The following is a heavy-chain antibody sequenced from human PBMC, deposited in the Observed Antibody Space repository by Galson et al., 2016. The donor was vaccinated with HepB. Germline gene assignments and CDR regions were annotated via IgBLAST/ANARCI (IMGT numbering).Heavy chain of an antibody. J-gene: IGHJ4*02. CDR2: IYHTGST. D-gene: IGHD3-10*01. Sequence: TLSLTCGVSGGSISSGGYSWSWIRQPPGKGLEWIGYIYHTGSTYYNPSLKSRVTISVDRSKNQFSLNLSSVTAADTAVYSCARGKGRGGFDYWGQGTLVTVSS. CDR3: ARGKGRGGFDY. CDR1: GGSISSGGYS. V-gene: IGHV4-30-2*01.